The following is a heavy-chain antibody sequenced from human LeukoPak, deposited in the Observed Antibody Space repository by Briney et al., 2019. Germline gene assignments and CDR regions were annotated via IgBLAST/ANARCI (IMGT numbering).Heavy chain of an antibody. D-gene: IGHD3-9*01. J-gene: IGHJ4*02. CDR2: ISSSGSTI. V-gene: IGHV3-11*04. CDR3: ARQQRYFDWAPDY. CDR1: GFTFSDNY. Sequence: GGSLRLSCAASGFTFSDNYMSWIRQAPGKGLEWVSYISSSGSTIYYADSVKGRFTISRDNAKNSLYLQMNSLRAEDTAVYYCARQQRYFDWAPDYWGQGTLVTVSS.